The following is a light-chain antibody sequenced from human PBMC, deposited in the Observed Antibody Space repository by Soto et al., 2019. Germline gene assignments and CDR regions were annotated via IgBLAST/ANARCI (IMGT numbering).Light chain of an antibody. CDR1: QSISSW. CDR3: QQYNSYPLT. Sequence: DIQMTQSPSTLSASVGDRVTITCRASQSISSWLAWYQLQPGKAPKLLIYRASTLQSGVPSRFGGSGSGTEFTLTISSLQPDDFAAYYCQQYNSYPLTFGGGTKVEIK. V-gene: IGKV1-5*03. CDR2: RAS. J-gene: IGKJ4*02.